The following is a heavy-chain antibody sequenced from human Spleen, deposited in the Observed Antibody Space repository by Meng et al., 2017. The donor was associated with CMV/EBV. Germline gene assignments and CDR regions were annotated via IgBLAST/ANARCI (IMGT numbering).Heavy chain of an antibody. Sequence: NPSDPRPLTCPGSGGPIRRSVSYWGRLRQPPGKGLEWFGSIYYSGSPYSNPSLNSRVTISVDTSKNQFSLKLSSVTAADTAVYYCARASYYYDSSGYYYVWDYWGQGTLVTVSS. CDR2: IYYSGSP. V-gene: IGHV4-39*07. CDR3: ARASYYYDSSGYYYVWDY. CDR1: GGPIRRSVSY. J-gene: IGHJ4*02. D-gene: IGHD3-22*01.